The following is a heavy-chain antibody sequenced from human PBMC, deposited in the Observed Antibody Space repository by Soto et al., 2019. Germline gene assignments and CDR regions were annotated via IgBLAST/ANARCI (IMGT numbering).Heavy chain of an antibody. V-gene: IGHV4-34*01. Sequence: LHLQQGGEGLLKPSETLSLTCAVYGGSFMGNYWSWIRKPPGKGLEWMGEINHSGSTNFNPSLKSRVSISVDTSKKQFSLKLSSVTAADTAVYYCAAHLKTTVTAYWYFDLWGRGTLVTVSS. CDR1: GGSFMGNY. J-gene: IGHJ2*01. CDR3: AAHLKTTVTAYWYFDL. CDR2: INHSGST. D-gene: IGHD4-17*01.